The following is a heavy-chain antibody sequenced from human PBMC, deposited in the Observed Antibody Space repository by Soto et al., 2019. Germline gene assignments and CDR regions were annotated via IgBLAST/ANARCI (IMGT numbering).Heavy chain of an antibody. CDR2: IDPSDSYT. CDR3: ARQRERXYSYGSPHYYYYYGMDV. Sequence: GESLKISCKGSGYSFTSYWISWVRQMPGKGLEWMGRIDPSDSYTNYSPSFQGHVTISADKSISTAYLQWSSLKASDTAMYYCARQRERXYSYGSPHYYYYYGMDVWGQGTTVTVSS. J-gene: IGHJ6*02. CDR1: GYSFTSYW. V-gene: IGHV5-10-1*01. D-gene: IGHD5-18*01.